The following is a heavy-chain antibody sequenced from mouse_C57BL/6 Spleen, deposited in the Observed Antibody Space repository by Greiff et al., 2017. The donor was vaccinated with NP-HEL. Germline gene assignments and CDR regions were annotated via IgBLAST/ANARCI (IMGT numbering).Heavy chain of an antibody. D-gene: IGHD1-1*01. CDR2: IYPRSGNT. V-gene: IGHV1-81*01. Sequence: VQLQQSGAELARPGASVKLSCKASGYTFTSYGISWVKQSTGQGLEWIGEIYPRSGNTYYNEKFKGKATLTADKSSSTAYMELRSLTSEDSAVYFCARVYYGSIYYAMDYWGQGTSVTVSS. CDR1: GYTFTSYG. CDR3: ARVYYGSIYYAMDY. J-gene: IGHJ4*01.